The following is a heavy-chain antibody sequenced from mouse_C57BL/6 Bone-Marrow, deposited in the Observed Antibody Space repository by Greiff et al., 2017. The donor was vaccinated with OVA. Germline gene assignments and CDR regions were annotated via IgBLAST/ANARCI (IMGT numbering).Heavy chain of an antibody. V-gene: IGHV6-6*01. CDR1: GFTFSDAW. CDR3: ALGPDYAMDY. CDR2: IRNKANNHAT. Sequence: EVKLVESGGGLVQPGGSMKLSCAASGFTFSDAWMDWVRQSPEKGLEWVADIRNKANNHATYYAESVKGRFTISRDDSKSSVYLQMNSLRAEDTGIYYCALGPDYAMDYWGQGTSVTVSS. J-gene: IGHJ4*01. D-gene: IGHD4-1*01.